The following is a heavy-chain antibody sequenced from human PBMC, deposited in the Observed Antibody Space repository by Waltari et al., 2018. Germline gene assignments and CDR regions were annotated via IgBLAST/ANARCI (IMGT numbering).Heavy chain of an antibody. CDR1: GYTFTSYD. V-gene: IGHV1-8*01. J-gene: IGHJ6*02. CDR2: MNPNRGNT. CDR3: ARRGGYIVVVVPPTQDYYYGMDV. D-gene: IGHD2-15*01. Sequence: QVQLVQSGAEVKKPGASVKVSCKASGYTFTSYDINWVRQATGQGLEWMGWMNPNRGNTGYAPKFRGGVTMTRNTSISTVYMELSSLRSEDTAVYYCARRGGYIVVVVPPTQDYYYGMDVWGQGTTVTVSS.